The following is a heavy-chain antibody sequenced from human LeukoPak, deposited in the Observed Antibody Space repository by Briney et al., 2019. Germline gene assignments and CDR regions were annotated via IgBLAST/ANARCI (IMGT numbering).Heavy chain of an antibody. J-gene: IGHJ6*02. CDR2: IIPIFGTA. Sequence: GASVNVSCKASGGTFSSYAISWVRQAPGQGLEWMGGIIPIFGTANYAQKFQGRVTITADESTSTAYMELSSLRSEDTAVYYCARQGLGLERRPLYYYYGMDVWGQGTTVTVSS. CDR1: GGTFSSYA. CDR3: ARQGLGLERRPLYYYYGMDV. D-gene: IGHD1-1*01. V-gene: IGHV1-69*13.